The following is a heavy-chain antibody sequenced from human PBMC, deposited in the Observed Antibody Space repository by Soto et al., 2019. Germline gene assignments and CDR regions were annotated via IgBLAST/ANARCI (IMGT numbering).Heavy chain of an antibody. CDR3: ARDRHFRPLNIRPRGWFDP. CDR1: GYTFTGYY. D-gene: IGHD3-10*01. J-gene: IGHJ5*02. V-gene: IGHV1-2*02. Sequence: ASVKVSCKASGYTFTGYYMHWVRQAPGQGLEWMGWINPNSGGTNYAQKFQGRVTMTRDTSISTDYMEMSRLRSDDTAVYYCARDRHFRPLNIRPRGWFDPWGPGTLVTVSS. CDR2: INPNSGGT.